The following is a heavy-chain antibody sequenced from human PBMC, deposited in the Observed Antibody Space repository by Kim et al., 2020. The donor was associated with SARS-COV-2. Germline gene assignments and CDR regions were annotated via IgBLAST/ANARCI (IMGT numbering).Heavy chain of an antibody. CDR3: ARYSISSSYYYFDY. D-gene: IGHD6-6*01. Sequence: DSVKGRFTISRDNAKTSLYLQMNSLRAEDTAVYYCARYSISSSYYYFDYWGQGTLVTVSS. V-gene: IGHV3-7*01. J-gene: IGHJ4*02.